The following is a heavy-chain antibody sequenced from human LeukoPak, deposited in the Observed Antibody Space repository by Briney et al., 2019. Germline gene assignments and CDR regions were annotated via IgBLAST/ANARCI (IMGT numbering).Heavy chain of an antibody. CDR3: AKSKTVTTEFDH. V-gene: IGHV3-48*04. J-gene: IGHJ4*02. CDR2: ISSSSSTI. D-gene: IGHD4-17*01. CDR1: GFTFSSHS. Sequence: GGTLRLSCAASGFTFSSHSMNWVRQAPGKGLEWVSYISSSSSTIYYADSVKGRFTISRDNAKNSLYLQMNSLRAEDMALYYCAKSKTVTTEFDHWGQGTLVTVSS.